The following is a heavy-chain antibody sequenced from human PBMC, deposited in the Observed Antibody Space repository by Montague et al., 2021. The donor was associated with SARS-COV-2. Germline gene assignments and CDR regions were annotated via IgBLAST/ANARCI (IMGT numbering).Heavy chain of an antibody. V-gene: IGHV4-4*02. J-gene: IGHJ6*02. D-gene: IGHD6-13*01. CDR2: IFHSGTI. CDR3: ATLSRRTAAGTRDYFALDV. CDR1: GDSISTSTW. Sequence: SETLSLTRRVSGDSISTSTWWTWVRQPPGKGLGWVGAIFHSGTIXYNPSLKSRVIISVDKSNNQSSLRLSSLIAADTAVYYCATLSRRTAAGTRDYFALDVWGQGTTVVVSS.